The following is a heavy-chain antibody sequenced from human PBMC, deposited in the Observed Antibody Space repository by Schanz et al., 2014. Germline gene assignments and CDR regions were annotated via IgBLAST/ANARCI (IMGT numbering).Heavy chain of an antibody. V-gene: IGHV3-23*01. CDR3: AREQIMAAAGLVDY. J-gene: IGHJ4*01. CDR2: IDGKSTTV. Sequence: EGQLLESGGGLIQPGGSLRLSCAASGFTFSSYAMSWVRQAPGKGLEWLSYIDGKSTTVYYADSVKGRFSISRDYSKNTLYLQMNSLRAEDTAVYYCAREQIMAAAGLVDYWGHGTLVTVSS. D-gene: IGHD6-13*01. CDR1: GFTFSSYA.